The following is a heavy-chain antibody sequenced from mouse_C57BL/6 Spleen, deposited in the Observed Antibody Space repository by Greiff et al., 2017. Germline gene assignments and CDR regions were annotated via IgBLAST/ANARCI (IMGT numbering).Heavy chain of an antibody. CDR2: ISGGGGNT. Sequence: EVQVVESGAGLVKPGGSLKLSCAASGFTFSSYTMSWVRQTPEKRLEWVATISGGGGNTYYPDSVKGRFTISRDKDKNTLYLQMSSLTSEDTAWYYCTRLTAAVDYWGQGTSVTVSS. CDR3: TRLTAAVDY. CDR1: GFTFSSYT. J-gene: IGHJ4*01. V-gene: IGHV5-9*01. D-gene: IGHD3-1*01.